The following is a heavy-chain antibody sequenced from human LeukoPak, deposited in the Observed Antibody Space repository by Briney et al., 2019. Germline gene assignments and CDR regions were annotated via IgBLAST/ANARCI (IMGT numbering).Heavy chain of an antibody. Sequence: GGSLRLSCAASGFTFSSFWMTWVRQAPGRGLESVASMNSDGSAKNYVDSVKGRFTISRDNAKNSLYLQMNSLRGEDTSIYYCAGDPGWGAYDIWGQGTMVTVSS. CDR1: GFTFSSFW. D-gene: IGHD6-19*01. CDR2: MNSDGSAK. V-gene: IGHV3-7*01. CDR3: AGDPGWGAYDI. J-gene: IGHJ3*02.